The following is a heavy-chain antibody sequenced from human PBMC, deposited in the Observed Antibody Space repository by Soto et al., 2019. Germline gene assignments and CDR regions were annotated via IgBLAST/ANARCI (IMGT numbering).Heavy chain of an antibody. D-gene: IGHD6-13*01. J-gene: IGHJ4*02. CDR3: APRGRSRFY. V-gene: IGHV4-4*02. CDR2: SHQSGNT. Sequence: QVQLQESGPGLVKPSGTLSLTCAVSGVSISSHDWWTWVRQPPGKGLEWIGESHQSGNTHYNSSLETPVTISVDKCKNQCSLKLTAVTVAGAAVCYCAPRGRSRFYWGQGSLIT. CDR1: GVSISSHDW.